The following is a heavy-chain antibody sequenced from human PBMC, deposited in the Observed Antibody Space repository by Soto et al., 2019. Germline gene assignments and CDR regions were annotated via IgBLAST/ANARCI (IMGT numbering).Heavy chain of an antibody. V-gene: IGHV1-2*04. CDR3: ARASVTIVVVAATDYYYYYMDV. D-gene: IGHD2-15*01. Sequence: ASAKVSCKASGYTFTGYYMHWVRQAPGQGLEWMGWINPNSGGTNYAQKFQGWVTITRDTSMSTAYMELSSLRSEDTAVYYCARASVTIVVVAATDYYYYYMDVWGKGTTVTVSS. CDR2: INPNSGGT. J-gene: IGHJ6*03. CDR1: GYTFTGYY.